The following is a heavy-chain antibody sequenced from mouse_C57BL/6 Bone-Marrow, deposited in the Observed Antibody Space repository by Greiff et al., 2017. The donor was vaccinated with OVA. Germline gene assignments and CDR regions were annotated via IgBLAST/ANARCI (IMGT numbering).Heavy chain of an antibody. D-gene: IGHD2-5*01. CDR1: GFTFSSYG. Sequence: EVQLVESGGDLVKPGGSLKLSCAASGFTFSSYGMSWVRQTPDKRLEWVATISSGGSYTYYPDSEKGRFTISRDNAKNTLYLQMSSLKSEDTAMYYCARRNYSNYYYAMDYWGQGTSVTVSS. V-gene: IGHV5-6*01. CDR3: ARRNYSNYYYAMDY. CDR2: ISSGGSYT. J-gene: IGHJ4*01.